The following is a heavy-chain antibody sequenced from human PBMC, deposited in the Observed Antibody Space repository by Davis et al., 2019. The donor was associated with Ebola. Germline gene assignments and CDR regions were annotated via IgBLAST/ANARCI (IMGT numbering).Heavy chain of an antibody. V-gene: IGHV4-59*01. CDR3: ARKSSSWYYFDY. J-gene: IGHJ4*02. D-gene: IGHD6-13*01. CDR1: GGSISSYY. CDR2: IYYSGST. Sequence: SETLSLTCTVSGGSISSYYWSWIRQPPGKGLEWIGYIYYSGSTNYNPSLKSRVTISVDTSKNQFSLKLSSVTAADTAVYYCARKSSSWYYFDYWGQGTLVTVSS.